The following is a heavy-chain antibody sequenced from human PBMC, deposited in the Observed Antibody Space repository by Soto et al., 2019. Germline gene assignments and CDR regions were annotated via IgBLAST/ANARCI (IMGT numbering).Heavy chain of an antibody. D-gene: IGHD3-22*01. CDR3: ARVWNYDSSGYYDGWFDP. V-gene: IGHV1-69*13. Sequence: SVKVSCKASGGTFSSYAISWVRQAPGQGLEWMGGIIPIFGTANYAQKFQGRVTITADESTSTAYMELSSLRSEDTAVYYCARVWNYDSSGYYDGWFDPWGQGTLVTVS. J-gene: IGHJ5*02. CDR1: GGTFSSYA. CDR2: IIPIFGTA.